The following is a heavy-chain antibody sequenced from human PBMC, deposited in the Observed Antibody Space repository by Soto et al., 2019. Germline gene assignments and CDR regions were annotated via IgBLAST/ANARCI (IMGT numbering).Heavy chain of an antibody. V-gene: IGHV3-23*01. J-gene: IGHJ4*02. CDR3: AKDRPNYYGSGGGYYKAGGDY. CDR1: GLTFSTYA. CDR2: ICGNGANT. Sequence: EVQLLGSGGGLVQPGGSLRLSCAASGLTFSTYAMSWVRQAPGKGLEGVSSICGNGANTYYTDSVKGRFIISRDNSKNTLFLQMNSLSAEDTALYYCAKDRPNYYGSGGGYYKAGGDYWGQGTLVTVSS. D-gene: IGHD3-10*01.